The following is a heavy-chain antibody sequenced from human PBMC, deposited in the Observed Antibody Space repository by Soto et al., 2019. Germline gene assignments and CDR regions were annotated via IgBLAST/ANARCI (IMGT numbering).Heavy chain of an antibody. CDR1: GDSFNDYY. Sequence: QVQLVQSGAEVRKPGASVTVSCRSSGDSFNDYYIHWVRQAPGQGVEWMGWINPNGGVTKYAQKFQGRVSMTRDTPIRTVYMQLSRLRSDDTAVYYCARESGGATATLDYYYFCMDVWGTGTTVTVSS. D-gene: IGHD5-12*01. CDR2: INPNGGVT. CDR3: ARESGGATATLDYYYFCMDV. J-gene: IGHJ6*03. V-gene: IGHV1-2*02.